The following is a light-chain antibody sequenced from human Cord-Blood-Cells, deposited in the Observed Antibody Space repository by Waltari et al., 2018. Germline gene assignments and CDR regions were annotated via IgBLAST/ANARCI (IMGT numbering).Light chain of an antibody. CDR3: QQRSNWPPLT. Sequence: EIVLTQSPATLSLSPGERATFSCWARHSFSSYLAWYQPKPGQAPRLLIYDASNRATGIPARFSGSGSGTDFTLTISSLEPEDFAVYYCQQRSNWPPLTFGGGTKVEIK. CDR2: DAS. CDR1: HSFSSY. J-gene: IGKJ4*01. V-gene: IGKV3-11*01.